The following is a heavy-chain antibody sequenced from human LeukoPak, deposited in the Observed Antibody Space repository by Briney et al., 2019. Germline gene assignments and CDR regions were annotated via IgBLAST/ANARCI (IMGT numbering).Heavy chain of an antibody. CDR3: ARGGYYYDSSGYYAFDI. J-gene: IGHJ3*02. D-gene: IGHD3-22*01. CDR1: GFTFSSYW. Sequence: GGSLRLSCAASGFTFSSYWMRWVRQAPGKGLEWVANIKQDGSEKYYVDSVKGRFTISRDNAKNSLYLQMNSLRAEDTAVYYCARGGYYYDSSGYYAFDIWGQGTMVTVSS. V-gene: IGHV3-7*01. CDR2: IKQDGSEK.